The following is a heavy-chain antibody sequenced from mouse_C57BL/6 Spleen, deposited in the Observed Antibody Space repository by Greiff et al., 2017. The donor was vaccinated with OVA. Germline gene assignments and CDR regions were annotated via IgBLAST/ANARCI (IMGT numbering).Heavy chain of an antibody. CDR3: ARPVFPYWYFDV. CDR2: IWSGGST. V-gene: IGHV2-2*01. Sequence: QVQLKESGPGLVQPSQSLSITCTVSGFSLTSYGVHWVRQSPGKGLEWLGVIWSGGSTDYNAAFISRLSISKDNSKSQVFFKMNSLQADDTAIYYCARPVFPYWYFDVWGTGTTVTVSS. J-gene: IGHJ1*03. CDR1: GFSLTSYG. D-gene: IGHD6-2*01.